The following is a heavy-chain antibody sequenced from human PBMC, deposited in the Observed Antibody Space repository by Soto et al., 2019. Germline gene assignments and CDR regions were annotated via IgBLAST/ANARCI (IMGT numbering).Heavy chain of an antibody. V-gene: IGHV3-30-3*01. J-gene: IGHJ6*02. D-gene: IGHD3-22*01. CDR1: GFTFSSYA. CDR2: ISYDGSNK. CDR3: ARDSDSGGMDD. Sequence: PGGSLRLSCAASGFTFSSYAMHWVRQAPGKGLEWVSVISYDGSNKYYADSVKGRFTISRDNSKNTLYLQMNSLRAEDTAVYDCARDSDSGGMDDWGQGTTVTVSS.